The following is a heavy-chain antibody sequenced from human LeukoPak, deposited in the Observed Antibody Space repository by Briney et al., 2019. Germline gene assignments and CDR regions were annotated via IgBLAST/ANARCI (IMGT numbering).Heavy chain of an antibody. CDR3: ARGLLWFGELSLRSYYGMDV. CDR2: INPNSGGT. V-gene: IGHV1-2*04. J-gene: IGHJ6*02. CDR1: GYTFTGYY. D-gene: IGHD3-10*01. Sequence: ASVKVSCKASGYTFTGYYMHWVRQAPGQGLEWMGWINPNSGGTNYAQKFQGWVTMTRDTSISTAYMELSRLRSDDTAVYYCARGLLWFGELSLRSYYGMDVWGQGTTVTVSS.